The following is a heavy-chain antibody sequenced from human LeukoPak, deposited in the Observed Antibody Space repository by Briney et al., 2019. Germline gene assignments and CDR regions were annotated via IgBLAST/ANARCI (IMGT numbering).Heavy chain of an antibody. CDR2: IYHTGST. J-gene: IGHJ4*02. CDR3: ARDPSGYRDFDY. Sequence: SETLSLTCIVSGYSISGPYYWGWIRQTPGKGLEWIGTIYHTGSTYYGPTLKSRVTMSVDTSKNQFSLKLSSVTAADTAVYYCARDPSGYRDFDYWGQGTLVTVSS. D-gene: IGHD3-3*01. CDR1: GYSISGPYY. V-gene: IGHV4-38-2*02.